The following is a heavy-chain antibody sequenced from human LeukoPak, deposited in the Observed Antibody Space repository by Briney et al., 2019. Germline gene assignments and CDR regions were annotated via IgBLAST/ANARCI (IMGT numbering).Heavy chain of an antibody. V-gene: IGHV3-7*01. CDR2: IKQDGSDK. D-gene: IGHD1-26*01. J-gene: IGHJ4*02. Sequence: GGSLRLSCATSGFTFSNYWMSWVRRAPGKGLEWVANIKQDGSDKYYVGSVKGRFTISRDNAKNSLYLQMNTLRAEDTAVYYCARGEGLGTTNGGYYFAYWGQGSLVIVSS. CDR1: GFTFSNYW. CDR3: ARGEGLGTTNGGYYFAY.